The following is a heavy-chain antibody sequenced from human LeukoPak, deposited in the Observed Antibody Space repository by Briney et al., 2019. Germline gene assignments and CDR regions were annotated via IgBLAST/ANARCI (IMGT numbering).Heavy chain of an antibody. D-gene: IGHD3-22*01. Sequence: GGSLRLSCAASGFTFSSYAMSWVRQAPGKGLEWVSAISGSGGSTYYADSVKGRFTISRDNAKNSLYLQMNSLRAEDTALYYCAKEAYYDSSGYYSRFWYWGQGTLVTVSS. CDR1: GFTFSSYA. V-gene: IGHV3-23*01. CDR3: AKEAYYDSSGYYSRFWY. CDR2: ISGSGGST. J-gene: IGHJ4*02.